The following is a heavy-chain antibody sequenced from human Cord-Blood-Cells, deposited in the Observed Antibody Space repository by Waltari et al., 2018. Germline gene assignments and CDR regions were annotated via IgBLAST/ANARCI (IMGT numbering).Heavy chain of an antibody. Sequence: QVQLVQSGAEVKKPGASVKVSCKASGYTFTSYYMHWVRQAPGQGLEWMGIINPSGGSTSYAQKCQGRVTMTRDTSTGTVYMELSSLRSEDTDVYYCARVDSISFFDYWGQGTLVTVSS. J-gene: IGHJ4*02. V-gene: IGHV1-46*01. D-gene: IGHD6-6*01. CDR2: INPSGGST. CDR3: ARVDSISFFDY. CDR1: GYTFTSYY.